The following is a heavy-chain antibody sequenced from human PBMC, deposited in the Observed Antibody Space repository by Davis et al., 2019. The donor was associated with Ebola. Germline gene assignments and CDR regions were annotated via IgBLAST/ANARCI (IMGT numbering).Heavy chain of an antibody. D-gene: IGHD1-26*01. V-gene: IGHV3-21*01. CDR2: ISSSGTYI. J-gene: IGHJ3*02. CDR3: ARASPRDSGSFQDGFEI. CDR1: GFTFSSYS. Sequence: GGSLRLSCAASGFTFSSYSMNWVRQAPGKGLEWVSSISSSGTYIYYADSVKGRFTISRDNAKNPLYLQMNSLRAEDTAVYKCARASPRDSGSFQDGFEIWGQGTMVAVSS.